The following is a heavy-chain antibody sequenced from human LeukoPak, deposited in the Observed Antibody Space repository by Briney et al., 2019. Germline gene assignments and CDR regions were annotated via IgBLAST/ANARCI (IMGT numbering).Heavy chain of an antibody. D-gene: IGHD6-13*01. J-gene: IGHJ6*03. CDR2: IYTSGST. CDR3: AAGRYYYYYMDV. CDR1: GGSISSYY. Sequence: SETLSLTCTVSGGSISSYYWSWIRQPAGKGLEWIGRIYTSGSTNYNPSLKSRVTMSVDTSKNQFSLKLSSVTAADTPVYYCAAGRYYYYYMDVWGKGTTVTVSS. V-gene: IGHV4-4*07.